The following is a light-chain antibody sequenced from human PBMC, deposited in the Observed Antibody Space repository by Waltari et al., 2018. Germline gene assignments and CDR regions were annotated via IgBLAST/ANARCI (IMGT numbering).Light chain of an antibody. CDR2: GAS. Sequence: EIVLTQSPGTLSLSPGERATLSCRVSQSVSSSYLAWYQQKPGQAPRLLIYGASSRATGIPDRFSGSGSGTDFTLTISILEPEDFAVYYCQQYGSSRLTFGGGTKVEIK. CDR3: QQYGSSRLT. J-gene: IGKJ4*01. V-gene: IGKV3-20*01. CDR1: QSVSSSY.